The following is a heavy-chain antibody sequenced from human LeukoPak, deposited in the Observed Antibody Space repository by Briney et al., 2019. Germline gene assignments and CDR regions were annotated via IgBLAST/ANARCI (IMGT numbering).Heavy chain of an antibody. V-gene: IGHV3-74*01. CDR2: INYDGSIT. D-gene: IGHD1-26*01. CDR3: ARAQVGASDY. CDR1: GFSFSYHW. J-gene: IGHJ4*02. Sequence: GGSLRLSCAVSGFSFSYHWMHWVRRVPGKGLVWVSRINYDGSITSYADSVEGRFTISRDNAKNSLYLQMNSLRAEDTAVYYCARAQVGASDYWGQGTPVTVSS.